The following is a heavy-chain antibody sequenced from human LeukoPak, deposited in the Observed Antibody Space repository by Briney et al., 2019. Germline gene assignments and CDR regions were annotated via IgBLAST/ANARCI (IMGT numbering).Heavy chain of an antibody. J-gene: IGHJ4*02. D-gene: IGHD3-10*01. CDR1: GFTFSSYA. CDR2: ISGSGGST. CDR3: AKPRGSGSYYNGGAFDY. V-gene: IGHV3-23*01. Sequence: GGSLRLSCAASGFTFSSYAMSWVRHAPGKGLEWASAISGSGGSTYYADSVKGRFTISRDNSKNTLYLQMNSLRAEDTAVYYCAKPRGSGSYYNGGAFDYWGQGTLVTVSS.